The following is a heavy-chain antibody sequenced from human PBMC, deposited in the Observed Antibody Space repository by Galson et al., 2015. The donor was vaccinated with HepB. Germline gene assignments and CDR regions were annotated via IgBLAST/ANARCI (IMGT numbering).Heavy chain of an antibody. D-gene: IGHD1-26*01. J-gene: IGHJ4*02. V-gene: IGHV3-21*01. CDR1: GFTFSSYS. CDR2: ISSYSSYI. CDR3: ARVGRDSGSYSGENRPTGSLDY. Sequence: SLRLSCAASGFTFSSYSMNWVRQAPGKGLEWVSSISSYSSYIYYADSVKGRFTISRDNAKNSLYLQMNSLRAEDTAVYYCARVGRDSGSYSGENRPTGSLDYWGQGTLVTVSS.